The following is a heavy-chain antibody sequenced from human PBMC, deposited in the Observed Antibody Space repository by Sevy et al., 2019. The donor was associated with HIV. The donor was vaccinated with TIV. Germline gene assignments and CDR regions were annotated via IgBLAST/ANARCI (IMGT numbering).Heavy chain of an antibody. V-gene: IGHV3-74*01. J-gene: IGHJ5*02. D-gene: IGHD3-22*01. CDR1: GFTFRNYW. CDR3: TSVSAAITTGWANWFDP. CDR2: INSDGSST. Sequence: GGSLRLSCAASGFTFRNYWMHWVRQAPGKGLVWVSRINSDGSSTSYADSVKGRFTISRDNAKNTLYLQMNSLRAEDTALYYCTSVSAAITTGWANWFDPWGQGTLVTVSS.